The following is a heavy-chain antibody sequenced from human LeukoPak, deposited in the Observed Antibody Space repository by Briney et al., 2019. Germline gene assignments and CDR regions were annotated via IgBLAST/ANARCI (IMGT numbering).Heavy chain of an antibody. V-gene: IGHV4-59*01. J-gene: IGHJ1*01. CDR3: ARLKYYYDASGYRAEYFQH. CDR2: IFYSGST. Sequence: TSETLSLTCTVSGGSISSYYWSWIRQPPGKGLEWIGYIFYSGSTNYNPSLKSRVTISVYTSKNQFSLKLSSVTAADTAVYYCARLKYYYDASGYRAEYFQHWGQGTLVTVSS. CDR1: GGSISSYY. D-gene: IGHD3-22*01.